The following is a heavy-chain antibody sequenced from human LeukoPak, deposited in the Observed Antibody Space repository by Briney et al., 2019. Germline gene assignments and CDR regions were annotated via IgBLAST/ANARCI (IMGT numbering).Heavy chain of an antibody. D-gene: IGHD1-7*01. CDR2: INHSGST. J-gene: IGHJ4*02. CDR1: GGSFSGYY. V-gene: IGHV4-34*01. CDR3: ARNKNWNYYFDY. Sequence: PSETLSLTCAVYGGSFSGYYWSWIRRPPGKGLEWIGEINHSGSTNYNPSLKSRVTISVDTSKNQFSLKLSSVTAADTAVYYCARNKNWNYYFDYWGQGTLVTVSS.